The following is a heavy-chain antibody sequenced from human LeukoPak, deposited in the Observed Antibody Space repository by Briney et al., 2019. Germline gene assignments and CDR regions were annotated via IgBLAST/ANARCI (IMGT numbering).Heavy chain of an antibody. CDR2: ISSSGSTI. D-gene: IGHD4-11*01. J-gene: IGHJ4*02. Sequence: GGSLSLFCAASGFTFSTYEMHWVRQTPGKGLEWVSYISSSGSTIYYADSVKGRFTISRDNAKNSLYLQMNSLRAEDTAVYYCAREGLQYCFDYWGQGTPVTVSS. V-gene: IGHV3-48*03. CDR3: AREGLQYCFDY. CDR1: GFTFSTYE.